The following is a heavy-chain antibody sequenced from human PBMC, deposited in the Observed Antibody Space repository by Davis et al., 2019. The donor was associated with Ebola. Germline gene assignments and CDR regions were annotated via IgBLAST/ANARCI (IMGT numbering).Heavy chain of an antibody. Sequence: SVKVSCKASGGTFSSYAISWVRQAPGQGLEWMGGIIPIFGTTNYAQKFQGRVTITADESTSTAYMELSSLRSDDTAVYYCATVLWPLYYFDYWGQGTLVTVSS. J-gene: IGHJ4*02. CDR2: IIPIFGTT. CDR1: GGTFSSYA. V-gene: IGHV1-69*13. D-gene: IGHD3-10*01. CDR3: ATVLWPLYYFDY.